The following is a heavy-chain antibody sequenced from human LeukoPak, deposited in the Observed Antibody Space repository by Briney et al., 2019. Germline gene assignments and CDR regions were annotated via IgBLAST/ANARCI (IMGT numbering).Heavy chain of an antibody. Sequence: PSETLSLTCPVSGYSISSGYYWGWIRQPPGKGLEWIGSIYHSGSTNYNPSLKSRVTMSVDTSKNQFSLKLSSVTAADTAVYYCARGRAAGAFDIWGQGTMVTVSS. V-gene: IGHV4-38-2*02. CDR2: IYHSGST. CDR3: ARGRAAGAFDI. D-gene: IGHD6-13*01. J-gene: IGHJ3*02. CDR1: GYSISSGYY.